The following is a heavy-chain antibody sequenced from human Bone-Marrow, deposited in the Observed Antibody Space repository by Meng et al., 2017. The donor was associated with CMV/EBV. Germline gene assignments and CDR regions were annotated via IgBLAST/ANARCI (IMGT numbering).Heavy chain of an antibody. D-gene: IGHD4-11*01. Sequence: GGSLRLSCVASGFTFSNYGMNWVRQVPGKGLEWVSFIRHDVRGNYYADSVKGRFTISRDNSKNTLYMQMNSLRPEDTAVYYCAKDRIKRMTTGFDYWGQGTLVTVSS. CDR3: AKDRIKRMTTGFDY. CDR2: IRHDVRGN. CDR1: GFTFSNYG. V-gene: IGHV3-30*02. J-gene: IGHJ4*02.